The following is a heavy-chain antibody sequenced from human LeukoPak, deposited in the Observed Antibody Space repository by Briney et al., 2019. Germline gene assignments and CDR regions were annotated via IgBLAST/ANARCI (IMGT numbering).Heavy chain of an antibody. D-gene: IGHD1-26*01. J-gene: IGHJ6*02. CDR2: ISSSGSTI. CDR1: GFTFSSYE. CDR3: AKEEWELLPDLYYGMDV. V-gene: IGHV3-48*03. Sequence: WGSLRLSCAASGFTFSSYEMNWVCQAPAQGLDWVSYISSSGSTIYYADSVKGRFTISRDNSKNTLYLQMNSLRAEDTAVYYCAKEEWELLPDLYYGMDVWGQGSTVTVSS.